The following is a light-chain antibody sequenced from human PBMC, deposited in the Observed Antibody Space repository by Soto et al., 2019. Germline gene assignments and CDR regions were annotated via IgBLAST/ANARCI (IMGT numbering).Light chain of an antibody. J-gene: IGKJ5*01. CDR1: QSVGSL. V-gene: IGKV3-15*01. CDR2: RVS. Sequence: FKTLXPPSLSFSPGXXXXXXXXGSQSVGSLVAWYQQKXGQAPRLLIYRVSXRATDISATFTGSGSGTEFTLTISSLQTEDFAVYYCQQYNNWPITFGPGTRMEIK. CDR3: QQYNNWPIT.